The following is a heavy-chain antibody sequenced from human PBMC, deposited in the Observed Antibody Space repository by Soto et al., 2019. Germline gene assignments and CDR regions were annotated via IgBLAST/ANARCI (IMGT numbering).Heavy chain of an antibody. CDR3: AKHLLMTKAGRFDP. D-gene: IGHD3-16*01. CDR1: GASISTTYYH. V-gene: IGHV4-39*01. J-gene: IGHJ5*02. CDR2: IYYTGST. Sequence: KSSETLSLTCTVSGASISTTYYHWGWVRQPPGQGLEWIATIYYTGSTYYNPSLESRVTISVDTSKNQFSLKLTSVTAADTAVYYCAKHLLMTKAGRFDPWGRGALVTVSS.